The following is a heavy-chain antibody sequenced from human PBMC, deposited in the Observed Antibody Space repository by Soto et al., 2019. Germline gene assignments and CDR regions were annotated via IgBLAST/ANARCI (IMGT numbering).Heavy chain of an antibody. V-gene: IGHV4-30-4*01. J-gene: IGHJ4*02. CDR1: GGSISSGDYY. CDR3: ARDPAYCSGGSCYVDY. D-gene: IGHD2-15*01. CDR2: IYYSGST. Sequence: SETLSLTCTVSGGSISSGDYYWSWIRQPPGKGLEWIGYIYYSGSTYYNPSLKSRVTISVDTSKSQFSLKLSSVTAADTAVYYCARDPAYCSGGSCYVDYWGQGTLVTVSS.